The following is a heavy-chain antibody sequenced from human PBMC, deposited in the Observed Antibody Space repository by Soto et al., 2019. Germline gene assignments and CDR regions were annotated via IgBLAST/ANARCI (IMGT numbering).Heavy chain of an antibody. V-gene: IGHV3-49*04. D-gene: IGHD4-4*01. CDR3: TRVESDDYSNWFDP. CDR2: IRSKAYGGTT. CDR1: GFTFGDYA. Sequence: GGSLRLSCTASGFTFGDYAMSWVRQAPGKGLEWVGFIRSKAYGGTTEYAASVKGRFTISRDDSKSIAYLQMNSLKTEDTAVYYCTRVESDDYSNWFDPWGQGTLVTVSS. J-gene: IGHJ5*02.